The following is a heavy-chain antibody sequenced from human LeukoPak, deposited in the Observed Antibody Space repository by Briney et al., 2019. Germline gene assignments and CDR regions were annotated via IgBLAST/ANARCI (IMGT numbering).Heavy chain of an antibody. CDR3: ARAHEYHYGSGSYVGYGMDV. CDR2: IIPILGIA. CDR1: GGTFSSYA. J-gene: IGHJ6*02. Sequence: ASVKVSCKASGGTFSSYAISWVRQAPGQGLEWMGRIIPILGIANYAQKFQGRVTITADKSTSTAYMELSSLRSEDTAVYYCARAHEYHYGSGSYVGYGMDVWGQGTTVTVSS. D-gene: IGHD3-10*01. V-gene: IGHV1-69*04.